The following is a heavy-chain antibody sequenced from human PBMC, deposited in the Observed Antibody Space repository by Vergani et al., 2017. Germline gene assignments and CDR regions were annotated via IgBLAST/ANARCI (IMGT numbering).Heavy chain of an antibody. CDR3: ANEDSSGWLAEYFQH. D-gene: IGHD6-19*01. V-gene: IGHV4-4*07. J-gene: IGHJ1*01. CDR2: IYTSGST. CDR1: GGSISSYY. Sequence: QVQLQESGPGLVKPSETLSLTCTVSGGSISSYYWSWIRQPAGKGLEWIGRIYTSGSTNYNPSLKSRVTMSVDTSKNQFSLKLSSVTAADTAVYYCANEDSSGWLAEYFQHWGQGTLGTVSS.